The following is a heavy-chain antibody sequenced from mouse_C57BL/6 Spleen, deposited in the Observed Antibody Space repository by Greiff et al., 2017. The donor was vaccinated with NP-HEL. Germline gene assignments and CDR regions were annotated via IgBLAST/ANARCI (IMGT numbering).Heavy chain of an antibody. D-gene: IGHD2-4*01. J-gene: IGHJ2*01. Sequence: EVQLQQSGPELVKPGASVKISCKASGYTFTDYYMNWVKQSHGKSLEWIGDINPNNGGTSYNQKFKGKATLTVDKSSSTAYMELRSLTSEDSAVYYCARSGLRLRPLVDYWGKGTTLTVSS. V-gene: IGHV1-26*01. CDR3: ARSGLRLRPLVDY. CDR1: GYTFTDYY. CDR2: INPNNGGT.